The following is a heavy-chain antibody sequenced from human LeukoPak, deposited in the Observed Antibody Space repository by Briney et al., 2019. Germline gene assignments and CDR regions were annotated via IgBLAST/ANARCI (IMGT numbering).Heavy chain of an antibody. CDR1: GFSFSSYS. Sequence: PGGSLRLSCAASGFSFSSYSMNWVRQAPGKGLECVSFISSSSNAIYYADSVKGRFTISRDNAKNSLYLQVNSLRAEDTAVYYCARAMVRGVMVYYYMDVWGKGTTVTVSS. D-gene: IGHD3-10*01. CDR2: ISSSSNAI. V-gene: IGHV3-21*01. CDR3: ARAMVRGVMVYYYMDV. J-gene: IGHJ6*03.